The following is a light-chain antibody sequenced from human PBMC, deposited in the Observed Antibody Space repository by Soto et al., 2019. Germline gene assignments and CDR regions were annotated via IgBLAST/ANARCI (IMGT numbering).Light chain of an antibody. CDR3: QQYYSTHT. J-gene: IGKJ2*01. V-gene: IGKV4-1*01. Sequence: DIVMTQSPDSLAVSLGERATINCNSSQSVLYSSNNKNYLAWYQQKPGQPPKLLIYWASTRESGVPDRFSGSGSGTDFTLTISSLQAEDVAVYYCQQYYSTHTFGQGTKLEIK. CDR1: QSVLYSSNNKNY. CDR2: WAS.